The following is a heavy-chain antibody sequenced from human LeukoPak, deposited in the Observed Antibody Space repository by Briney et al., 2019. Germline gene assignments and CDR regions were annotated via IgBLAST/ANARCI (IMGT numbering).Heavy chain of an antibody. J-gene: IGHJ5*02. V-gene: IGHV4-39*07. Sequence: SETLSLTCTVSGGSISSSSYYWGWIRQPPGKGLEWIGSIYYSGSTYYNPSLKSRVTISVDTSKNQFSLKLSSVTAADTAVYYCARDSGTYDSSGYYYGWFDPWGQGTLVTVSS. CDR2: IYYSGST. D-gene: IGHD3-22*01. CDR3: ARDSGTYDSSGYYYGWFDP. CDR1: GGSISSSSYY.